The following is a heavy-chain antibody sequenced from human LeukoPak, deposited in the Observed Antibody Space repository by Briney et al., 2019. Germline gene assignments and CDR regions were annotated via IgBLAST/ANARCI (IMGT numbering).Heavy chain of an antibody. CDR1: GGSFSGYY. D-gene: IGHD2-2*01. V-gene: IGHV4-34*01. CDR3: VKEYCSTTICYPSGGWYDP. Sequence: SETLSLTCAVYGGSFSGYYWSWIRQPPGKGLEWIGEINHSGSTNYNPSLKSRVTISVDASKNQFSLKLTSVTAADTAVYYCVKEYCSTTICYPSGGWYDPWGQGTLVTVSS. J-gene: IGHJ5*02. CDR2: INHSGST.